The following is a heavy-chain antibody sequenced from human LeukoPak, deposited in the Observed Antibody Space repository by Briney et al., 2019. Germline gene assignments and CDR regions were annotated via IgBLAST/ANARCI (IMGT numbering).Heavy chain of an antibody. Sequence: SETLSLTCTVSGGSISSYYWSWIRQPAGKGLEWIGRIYTSGSTNYNPSLKSRVTMSVDTSKNQFSLKLSSVTAADTAVYYCARQAWTPSAYYFDYWGQGTLVTVSS. V-gene: IGHV4-4*07. CDR3: ARQAWTPSAYYFDY. CDR2: IYTSGST. CDR1: GGSISSYY. D-gene: IGHD1-1*01. J-gene: IGHJ4*02.